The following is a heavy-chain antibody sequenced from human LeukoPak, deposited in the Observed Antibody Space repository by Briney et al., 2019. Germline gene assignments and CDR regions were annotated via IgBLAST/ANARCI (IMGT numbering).Heavy chain of an antibody. J-gene: IGHJ4*02. D-gene: IGHD3-9*01. Sequence: ASVKISCKVSGYTFTDYYMHWVQQAPGKGLEWMGLVDPEDGETIYAEKSQGRVTITADTSTDTAYMELSSLRSEDTAVYYCARVDDTFHFDYWGQGTLVTVSS. CDR2: VDPEDGET. CDR3: ARVDDTFHFDY. V-gene: IGHV1-69-2*01. CDR1: GYTFTDYY.